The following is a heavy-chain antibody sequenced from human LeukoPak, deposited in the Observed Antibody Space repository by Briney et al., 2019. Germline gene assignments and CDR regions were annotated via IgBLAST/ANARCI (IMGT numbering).Heavy chain of an antibody. V-gene: IGHV3-23*01. Sequence: GGSLRLSCAASGFTFTTYAMNWVRQAPGKGLEWVSAISGSGGRTFYADSVEGRFTISRDNSKNTLFLQMNSLRAEDTAVYYCARDGTGRVAVFDYWGQGTLVTVSS. CDR3: ARDGTGRVAVFDY. CDR2: ISGSGGRT. CDR1: GFTFTTYA. J-gene: IGHJ4*02. D-gene: IGHD3/OR15-3a*01.